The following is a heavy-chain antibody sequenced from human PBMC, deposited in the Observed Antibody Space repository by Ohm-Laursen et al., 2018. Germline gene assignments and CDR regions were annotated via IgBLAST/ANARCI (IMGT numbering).Heavy chain of an antibody. J-gene: IGHJ3*02. CDR1: GGTFSSYA. CDR2: IIPIFGTA. D-gene: IGHD6-6*01. Sequence: EASVKVSCKASGGTFSSYAISWVRQAPGQGLEWMGGIIPIFGTANYAQKFQGRVTITADESTSTAYMELSSLRSEDTAVYYCARIQYSSSGVDAFDIWGQGTMVTVSS. V-gene: IGHV1-69*13. CDR3: ARIQYSSSGVDAFDI.